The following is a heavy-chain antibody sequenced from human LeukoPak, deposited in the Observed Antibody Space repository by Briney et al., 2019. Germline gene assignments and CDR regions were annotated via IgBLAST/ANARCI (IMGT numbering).Heavy chain of an antibody. CDR3: ARMYYDFWSGLRAFDI. J-gene: IGHJ3*02. V-gene: IGHV6-1*01. Sequence: SQTLSLTCAISRDSVSSNSAAWNWIRQSPSRGLEWLGRTYYRSKWYNDYAVSVKSRITINPDTSKNQFSLQLNSVTPEDTAVYYCARMYYDFWSGLRAFDIWGQGTMVTVSS. CDR2: TYYRSKWYN. CDR1: RDSVSSNSAA. D-gene: IGHD3-3*01.